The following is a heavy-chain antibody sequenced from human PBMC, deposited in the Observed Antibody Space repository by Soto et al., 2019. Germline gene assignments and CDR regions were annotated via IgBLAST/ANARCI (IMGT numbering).Heavy chain of an antibody. J-gene: IGHJ4*02. CDR2: INPSGVST. CDR3: GREYSGYEGFDY. CDR1: GYTFTSNY. Sequence: ASVKVSCKASGYTFTSNYMHWVRQAPGQGLEWMGIINPSGVSTSYAQKFQGRVTMTRDTSTSTVYMELSSLRSEDTAVYYCGREYSGYEGFDYWGQGTLVTV. V-gene: IGHV1-46*03. D-gene: IGHD5-12*01.